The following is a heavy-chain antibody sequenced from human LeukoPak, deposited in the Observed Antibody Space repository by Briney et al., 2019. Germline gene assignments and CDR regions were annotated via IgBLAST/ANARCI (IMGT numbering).Heavy chain of an antibody. D-gene: IGHD3-22*01. CDR1: GYTFTGYY. CDR3: ARGAPPRRSYDSSGYYSYYFDY. J-gene: IGHJ4*02. CDR2: INPNSGGT. Sequence: ASVKVSCKASGYTFTGYYMHWVRQAPGQGLEWMGWINPNSGGTNYAQKFQGRVTMTRDTSISTAYMELRSLRSADTAVYYRARGAPPRRSYDSSGYYSYYFDYWGQGTLVTVSS. V-gene: IGHV1-2*02.